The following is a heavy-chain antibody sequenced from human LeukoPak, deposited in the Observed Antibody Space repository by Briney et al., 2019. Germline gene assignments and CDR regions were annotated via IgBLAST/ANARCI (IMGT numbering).Heavy chain of an antibody. D-gene: IGHD6-13*01. CDR3: AKDRRRAANNWFDP. V-gene: IGHV3-7*01. CDR1: GFTFSIYW. CDR2: IKQDGSEK. Sequence: GGSLRLSCAASGFTFSIYWMSWVRQAPGKGLEWVANIKQDGSEKYYVDPVKGRFTISRDNAKNTLYLQMNSLRAEDTAVYYCAKDRRRAANNWFDPWGQGTLVTVSS. J-gene: IGHJ5*02.